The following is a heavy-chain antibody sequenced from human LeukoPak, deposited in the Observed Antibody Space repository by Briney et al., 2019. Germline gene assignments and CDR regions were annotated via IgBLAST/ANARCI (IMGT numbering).Heavy chain of an antibody. J-gene: IGHJ4*02. Sequence: SETLSLTCTVSGGSISSGNYYWSWIRQPTGKGLEWIGRVYTSGTTNYNPSLKSRVTISVDTSKNQFSLKLNSVTAADTAVYYCASTVVPAGISGIAARISSFDYWGQGTLVTVSS. CDR2: VYTSGTT. V-gene: IGHV4-61*02. CDR3: ASTVVPAGISGIAARISSFDY. D-gene: IGHD2-2*01. CDR1: GGSISSGNYY.